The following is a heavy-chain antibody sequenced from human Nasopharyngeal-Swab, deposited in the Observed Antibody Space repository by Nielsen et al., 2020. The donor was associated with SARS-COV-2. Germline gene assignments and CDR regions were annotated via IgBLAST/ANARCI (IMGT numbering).Heavy chain of an antibody. V-gene: IGHV3-23*01. CDR2: ISGSGGST. CDR1: GFTFSSYA. Sequence: GESLKISCAASGFTFSSYAMSWVRQAPGKGLEWVSGISGSGGSTYYADSVKGRFTISSDNSKNTLYLQMNSLRAEDTAVYYCAKEGGPTTIVVVIPYYFDYWGQGTLVTVSS. J-gene: IGHJ4*02. CDR3: AKEGGPTTIVVVIPYYFDY. D-gene: IGHD3-22*01.